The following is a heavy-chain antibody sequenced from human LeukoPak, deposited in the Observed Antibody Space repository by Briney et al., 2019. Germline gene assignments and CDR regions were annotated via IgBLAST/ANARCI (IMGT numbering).Heavy chain of an antibody. CDR3: ARFKNYGN. CDR2: IKPDGSEK. D-gene: IGHD3-10*01. J-gene: IGHJ4*02. V-gene: IGHV3-7*01. CDR1: GFTLSSYW. Sequence: GGSLRLSCAVSGFTLSSYWMSWVRQAPGKGLEWVATIKPDGSEKYYVDSVKGRFTISRDNAKNSLYLQMNSLRAEDTAVYYCARFKNYGNSGQGTLVTVSS.